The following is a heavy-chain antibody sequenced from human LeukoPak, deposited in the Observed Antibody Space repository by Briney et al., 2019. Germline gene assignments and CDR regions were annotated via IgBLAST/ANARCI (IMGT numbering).Heavy chain of an antibody. J-gene: IGHJ6*03. CDR3: ARDSGLGTYYYYMDV. CDR2: ISSTSNEI. CDR1: GFSFSSHS. D-gene: IGHD7-27*01. Sequence: PGGSLRLSCAASGFSFSSHSMNWVRQAPGKGLERISYISSTSNEIYYVDSVKGRFTISRDNAKNSLYLQMNSLRAEDTAVYYCARDSGLGTYYYYMDVWGKGTTVTISS. V-gene: IGHV3-21*04.